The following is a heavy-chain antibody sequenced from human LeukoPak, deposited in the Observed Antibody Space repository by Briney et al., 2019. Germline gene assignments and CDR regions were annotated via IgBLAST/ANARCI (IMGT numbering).Heavy chain of an antibody. CDR2: INRSGST. V-gene: IGHV4-34*01. D-gene: IGHD6-13*01. CDR3: ARDGRIAAAGTGVFDI. J-gene: IGHJ3*02. CDR1: GASFGTYY. Sequence: SETLSLTCAVYGASFGTYYWTWIRQPPGKGLEWIGDINRSGSTNYNPSLKSRVTMSVDTSKNQFSLKLSSVTAADTAVYYCARDGRIAAAGTGVFDIWGQGTIVTVSS.